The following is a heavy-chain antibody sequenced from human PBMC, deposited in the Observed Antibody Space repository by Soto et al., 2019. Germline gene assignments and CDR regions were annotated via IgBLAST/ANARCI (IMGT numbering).Heavy chain of an antibody. Sequence: SEPLSLTCTVSSCSITNYYWSWIRKSAGKGLEWIGYISSSGSTKYNPSLKSRIVMSLDTSKNQVSLRLSSVTAADTARYFCARASRIGGIHGRGFLDDWGQGGWVTVYS. V-gene: IGHV4-59*01. J-gene: IGHJ4*02. D-gene: IGHD3-16*01. CDR2: ISSSGST. CDR1: SCSITNYY. CDR3: ARASRIGGIHGRGFLDD.